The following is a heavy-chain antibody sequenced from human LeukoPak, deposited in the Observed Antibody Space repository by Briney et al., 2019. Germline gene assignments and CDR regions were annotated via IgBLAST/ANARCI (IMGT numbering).Heavy chain of an antibody. Sequence: SETLSLTCTVSGGSISFPYYWSWIRQPPGKGLEWIGYIYYTGSTYYNPSLKSRVTMSVDTSKNQFSLKLSSVTAADTAVYYCARGVAAAGTDWFDPWGQGTLVTVSS. D-gene: IGHD6-13*01. CDR1: GGSISFPYY. CDR2: IYYTGST. V-gene: IGHV4-59*08. J-gene: IGHJ5*02. CDR3: ARGVAAAGTDWFDP.